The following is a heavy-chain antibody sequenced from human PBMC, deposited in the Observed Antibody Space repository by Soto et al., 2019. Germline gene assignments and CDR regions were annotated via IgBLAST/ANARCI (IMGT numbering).Heavy chain of an antibody. J-gene: IGHJ4*02. D-gene: IGHD3-16*01. CDR1: GGSISSGGYY. CDR3: ARDGARTDYFDY. Sequence: SETLSLTCTVSGGSISSGGYYWSWTRQHPGKGLEWIGYIYYSGSTYYNPSLKSRVTISVDTSKNQFSLELSSVTAADTAVYYCARDGARTDYFDYWGQGTLVTVSS. V-gene: IGHV4-31*03. CDR2: IYYSGST.